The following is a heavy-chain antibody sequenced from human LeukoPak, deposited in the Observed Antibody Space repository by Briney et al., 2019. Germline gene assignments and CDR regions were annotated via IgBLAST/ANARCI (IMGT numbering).Heavy chain of an antibody. Sequence: PSETLSLTCTVSGGSISSSSYYWGWIRQPPGKGLEWIGSIYYSGSTYYNPSLKSRVTISVDTSTNHFSMKLSSVTAARTCVYYRASWEYNWFDPWGQGTLVTVSS. D-gene: IGHD1-26*01. CDR1: GGSISSSSYY. V-gene: IGHV4-39*01. CDR3: ASWEYNWFDP. J-gene: IGHJ5*02. CDR2: IYYSGST.